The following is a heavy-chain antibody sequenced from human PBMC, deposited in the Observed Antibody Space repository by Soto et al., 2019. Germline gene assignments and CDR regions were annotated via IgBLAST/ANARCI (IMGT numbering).Heavy chain of an antibody. CDR1: GGAIISGY. CDR3: TGAYYDINGYSLDP. CDR2: IYYGGSI. J-gene: IGHJ5*02. V-gene: IGHV4-59*01. D-gene: IGHD3-22*01. Sequence: PSETLSLTCSVPGGAIISGYWTWIRPPPGKGLEWIGYIYYGGSINYNPSLKSRVIISVDTAKKQFSLRLSSVTAADTAVYYCTGAYYDINGYSLDPWGQGTSVTVSS.